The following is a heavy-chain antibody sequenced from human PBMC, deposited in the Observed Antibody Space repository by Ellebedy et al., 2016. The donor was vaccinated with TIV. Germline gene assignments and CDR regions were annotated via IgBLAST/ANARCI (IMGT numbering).Heavy chain of an antibody. Sequence: MPSETLSLTCTVSGGSISYYYWRWIRQPPGKGLEYIGYTYYTGSAHFNPSLKSRVTISVDTSKNQFSLKLNSVTAADTAVYYCARGGSGGYEDLDYWGQGTLVTVSS. V-gene: IGHV4-59*01. J-gene: IGHJ4*02. CDR3: ARGGSGGYEDLDY. CDR1: GGSISYYY. CDR2: TYYTGSA. D-gene: IGHD5-12*01.